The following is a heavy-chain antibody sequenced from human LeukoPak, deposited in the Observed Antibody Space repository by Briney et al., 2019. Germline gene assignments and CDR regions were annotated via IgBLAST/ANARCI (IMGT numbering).Heavy chain of an antibody. CDR3: ARAAATVGDAFDI. CDR1: GGSISSSNW. J-gene: IGHJ3*02. D-gene: IGHD4-23*01. Sequence: SETLSLTCADSGGSISSSNWWSWVRQPPGKGLEWIGEVYHSGSTNYNPSLKSRVTISVDKSKNQFSLKLSSVTAADTAVYYCARAAATVGDAFDIWGQGTMVTVSS. CDR2: VYHSGST. V-gene: IGHV4-4*02.